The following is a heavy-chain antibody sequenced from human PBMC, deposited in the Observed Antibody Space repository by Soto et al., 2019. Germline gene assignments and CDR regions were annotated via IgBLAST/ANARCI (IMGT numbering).Heavy chain of an antibody. J-gene: IGHJ4*02. CDR1: GFTLSRSA. D-gene: IGHD1-1*01. CDR3: AKDMGRSLDTFDS. Sequence: EVQLLESGGGLVQPGGSLRLSCAGSGFTLSRSAMSWVRQAPGKGLEWDSGISGGGGGTYYADSVKGRFTISRDISKNTVYLHMDGLRVEDTAVYYCAKDMGRSLDTFDSWGQGTLVTVSS. CDR2: ISGGGGGT. V-gene: IGHV3-23*01.